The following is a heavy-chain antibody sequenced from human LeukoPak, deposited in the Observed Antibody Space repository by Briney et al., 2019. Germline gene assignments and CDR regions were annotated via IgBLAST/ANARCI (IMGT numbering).Heavy chain of an antibody. Sequence: GGSLRLSCAASGFTFDDYAMHWVRQAPGKGLEWVSLISGDDGSTYYADSVKGRFTISRDNSKNSLYLQMNSLRTDVTALYYCAPDYYDSSGRDLLDYWGQGTLVTVSS. J-gene: IGHJ4*02. CDR2: ISGDDGST. CDR1: GFTFDDYA. CDR3: APDYYDSSGRDLLDY. D-gene: IGHD3-22*01. V-gene: IGHV3-43*02.